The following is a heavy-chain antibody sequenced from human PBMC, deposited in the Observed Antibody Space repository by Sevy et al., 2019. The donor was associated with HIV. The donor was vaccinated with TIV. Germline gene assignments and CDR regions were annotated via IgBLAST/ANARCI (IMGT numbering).Heavy chain of an antibody. CDR3: ARATYSGYTDY. Sequence: SETLSLTCTVSGGSISSGGYYWSWIRQHPGKGLEWIGYIYYSGSTYYNPSLKSRVTISLETSKNQFSLKLSSVTAADTAVYYCARATYSGYTDYWGQGTLVTVSS. D-gene: IGHD5-12*01. CDR2: IYYSGST. J-gene: IGHJ4*02. V-gene: IGHV4-31*03. CDR1: GGSISSGGYY.